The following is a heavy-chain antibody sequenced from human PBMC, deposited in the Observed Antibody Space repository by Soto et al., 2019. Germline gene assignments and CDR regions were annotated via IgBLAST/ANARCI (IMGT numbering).Heavy chain of an antibody. Sequence: ASVKVSCKASGYTFTSYGISWVRQAPGQGLEWMGWISAYNGNTNYAQKLQGRVTMTTDTSTSTAYMELRSLRSDDTAVYYCARNEDVSYSVNWFDPWGQGTLVTVSS. V-gene: IGHV1-18*01. CDR3: ARNEDVSYSVNWFDP. D-gene: IGHD6-13*01. CDR1: GYTFTSYG. J-gene: IGHJ5*02. CDR2: ISAYNGNT.